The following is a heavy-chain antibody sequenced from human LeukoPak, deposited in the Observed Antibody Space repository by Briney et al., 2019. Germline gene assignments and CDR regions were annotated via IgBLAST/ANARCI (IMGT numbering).Heavy chain of an antibody. D-gene: IGHD6-19*01. V-gene: IGHV3-33*01. J-gene: IGHJ5*02. CDR1: ASTFTTYG. CDR3: ARALAVAGTGGFDP. CDR2: IWADGSNQ. Sequence: GGSLRLSCTASASTFTTYGFHWVRQAPGKGLEWVALIWADGSNQFSADSVKGRVNMARDNAKNTVYLQMSSLRAEDTAVYYCARALAVAGTGGFDPWGQGTLVTVSS.